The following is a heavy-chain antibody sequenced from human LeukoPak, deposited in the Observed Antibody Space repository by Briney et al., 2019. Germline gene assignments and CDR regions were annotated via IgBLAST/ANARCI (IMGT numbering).Heavy chain of an antibody. D-gene: IGHD5-12*01. J-gene: IGHJ4*02. CDR2: LHADGSEY. CDR3: ARGGYSFDY. V-gene: IGHV3-7*01. Sequence: PGGSLRLSCVGSGFSLSGYWMSWVRQAPGKGLEWVARLHADGSEYSYVGSAKGRFTISGDNAKNSLYLQMNSLRVDDTAVYYCARGGYSFDYLGQGTLVTVSS. CDR1: GFSLSGYW.